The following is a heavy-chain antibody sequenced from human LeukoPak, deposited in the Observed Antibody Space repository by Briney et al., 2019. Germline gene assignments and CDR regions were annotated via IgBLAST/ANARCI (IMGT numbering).Heavy chain of an antibody. D-gene: IGHD4-17*01. J-gene: IGHJ3*02. CDR3: ARDRTTVTGNDAFDI. CDR1: GFTFSSYS. V-gene: IGHV3-21*01. CDR2: ISSSSSYI. Sequence: GGSLRLSCAASGFTFSSYSMNWVRQAPGKGLGWVSSISSSSSYIYYADSVKGRFTISRDNAKNSLYLQMNSLRAEDTAVYYRARDRTTVTGNDAFDIWGQGTMVTVSS.